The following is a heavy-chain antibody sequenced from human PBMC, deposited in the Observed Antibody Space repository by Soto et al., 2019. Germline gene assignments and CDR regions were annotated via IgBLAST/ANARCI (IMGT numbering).Heavy chain of an antibody. D-gene: IGHD3-10*01. V-gene: IGHV4-59*01. J-gene: IGHJ6*02. CDR1: GGSISSYY. Sequence: SETLSLTCTVSGGSISSYYWSWIRQPPGKGLEWIGYIYYSGSTNYNPSLKSRVTISVDTSKNQFSLKLSSVTAADTAVYYCARDPLFRDGYYYGMDVWGQGTTVTVSS. CDR2: IYYSGST. CDR3: ARDPLFRDGYYYGMDV.